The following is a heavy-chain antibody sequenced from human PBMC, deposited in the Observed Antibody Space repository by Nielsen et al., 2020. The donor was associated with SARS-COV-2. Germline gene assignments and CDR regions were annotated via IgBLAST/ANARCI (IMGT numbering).Heavy chain of an antibody. V-gene: IGHV3-33*01. D-gene: IGHD3-10*01. Sequence: GESLKISCAASGFTFSSYGMHWVRQAPGKGLEWVAVIWYDGSNKYYADSVKGRFIISRDNSKNTLDLEMNSLRAEDTAIYYCASHYGSGRGLDYFEYWGQGTLVTVSS. CDR1: GFTFSSYG. J-gene: IGHJ4*02. CDR2: IWYDGSNK. CDR3: ASHYGSGRGLDYFEY.